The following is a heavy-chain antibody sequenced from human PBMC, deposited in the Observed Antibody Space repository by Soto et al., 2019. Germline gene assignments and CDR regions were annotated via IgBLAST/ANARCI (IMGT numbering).Heavy chain of an antibody. CDR2: INHSGST. D-gene: IGHD6-13*01. Sequence: SETLSLTCAVYGGSFSGYYWSWIRQPPGKGLEWIGEINHSGSTNYNPSLKSRVTISVDTSKNQFSLKLSSVTAADTAVYYCARPLLYSSSWYYYGMDVWGQGTTVTVSS. V-gene: IGHV4-34*01. CDR3: ARPLLYSSSWYYYGMDV. J-gene: IGHJ6*02. CDR1: GGSFSGYY.